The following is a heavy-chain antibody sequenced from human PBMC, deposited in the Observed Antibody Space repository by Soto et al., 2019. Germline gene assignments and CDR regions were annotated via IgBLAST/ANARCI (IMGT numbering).Heavy chain of an antibody. Sequence: GGSLRLSCAASGFTFSSYSMNWVRQAPGKGLEWVSSISSSSSYIYYADSVKGRFTISRDNAKNSLYLQMNSLSAEDTAVYYCATTTIFGVVIDLWYYYYGMDVWGQGTTVTVSS. J-gene: IGHJ6*02. CDR2: ISSSSSYI. D-gene: IGHD3-3*01. V-gene: IGHV3-21*01. CDR1: GFTFSSYS. CDR3: ATTTIFGVVIDLWYYYYGMDV.